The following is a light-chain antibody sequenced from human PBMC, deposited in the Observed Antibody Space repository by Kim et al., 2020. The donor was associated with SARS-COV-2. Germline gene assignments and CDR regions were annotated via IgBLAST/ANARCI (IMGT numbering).Light chain of an antibody. Sequence: LSPGERATRACRARQSVSSSYLAWYQQKPGQAPRLLIYGASSRATGIPDRFSGSGSGTDFTLTISRREPEDFAVYYCQQYGSAPKTFGQGTKLEIK. CDR3: QQYGSAPKT. J-gene: IGKJ2*01. CDR2: GAS. CDR1: QSVSSSY. V-gene: IGKV3-20*01.